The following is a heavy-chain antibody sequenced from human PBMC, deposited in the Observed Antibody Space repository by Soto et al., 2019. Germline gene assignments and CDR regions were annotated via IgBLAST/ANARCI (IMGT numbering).Heavy chain of an antibody. D-gene: IGHD6-19*01. V-gene: IGHV1-46*01. CDR3: ARDTSGWSLTGLDV. CDR1: GSAITRYY. J-gene: IGHJ6*02. CDR2: INPGGGSA. Sequence: QVDLVQSGAEVKKPGASVTISCKASGSAITRYYIHWVRQAPGRGLEWMGIINPGGGSASYAQKFQDRVTIGKDTSTGTVYMDLRSLRTEDTAVYYCARDTSGWSLTGLDVWGQGTTVNVSS.